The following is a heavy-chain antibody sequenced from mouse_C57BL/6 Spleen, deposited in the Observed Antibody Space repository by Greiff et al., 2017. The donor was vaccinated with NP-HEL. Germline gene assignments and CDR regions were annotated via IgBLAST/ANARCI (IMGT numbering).Heavy chain of an antibody. D-gene: IGHD3-2*02. CDR2: IYPGDGDT. V-gene: IGHV1-82*01. Sequence: SGPELVKPGASVKISCKASGYAFSSSWMNWVKQRPGKGLEWIGRIYPGDGDTNYNGKFKGKATLTADKSSSTAYMQLSSLTSEDSAVYFCARAAAQAIFDYWGQGTTLTVSS. J-gene: IGHJ2*01. CDR3: ARAAAQAIFDY. CDR1: GYAFSSSW.